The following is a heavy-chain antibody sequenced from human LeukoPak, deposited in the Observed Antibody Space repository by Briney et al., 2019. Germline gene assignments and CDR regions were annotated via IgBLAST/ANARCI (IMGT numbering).Heavy chain of an antibody. Sequence: PGRSLRLSCAASGFTFSSYGMHWVRQAPGKGLEWVAVISYDGSNKYYADSVKGRFTISRDNSKNTLYLQMNSLGAEDTAVYYCAKGVWVTAEPFDYWGQGTLVTVSS. CDR2: ISYDGSNK. V-gene: IGHV3-30*18. CDR1: GFTFSSYG. D-gene: IGHD3-16*01. CDR3: AKGVWVTAEPFDY. J-gene: IGHJ4*02.